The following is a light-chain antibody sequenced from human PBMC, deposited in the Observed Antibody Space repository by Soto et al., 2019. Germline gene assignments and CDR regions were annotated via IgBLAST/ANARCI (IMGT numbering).Light chain of an antibody. CDR1: QSVSSY. V-gene: IGKV3-20*01. J-gene: IGKJ2*01. CDR3: QQYGTYPYT. Sequence: EIVLTQSPGTLSLSPGEGATLSCRASQSVSSYLAWYQRKPGQAPRLLIYGASSRATGIPDRFSGSGSGTDFTLTISRLEPEDLAVYYCQQYGTYPYTFGQGTNLEIK. CDR2: GAS.